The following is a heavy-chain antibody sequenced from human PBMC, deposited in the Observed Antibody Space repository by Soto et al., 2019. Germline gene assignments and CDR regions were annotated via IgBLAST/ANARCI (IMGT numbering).Heavy chain of an antibody. V-gene: IGHV4-39*01. CDR1: GGSISSSSYY. CDR3: ARHGDDYGDLVAWYFDY. CDR2: IYYSGST. J-gene: IGHJ4*02. Sequence: QLQLQESGPGLVKPSETLSLTCTVSGGSISSSSYYWGWIRQPPGKGLEWIGSIYYSGSTYYNPSLKSRVTISIDTSKNQFSLKLSSVTAADTAVYYCARHGDDYGDLVAWYFDYWGQGTLVTVSS. D-gene: IGHD4-17*01.